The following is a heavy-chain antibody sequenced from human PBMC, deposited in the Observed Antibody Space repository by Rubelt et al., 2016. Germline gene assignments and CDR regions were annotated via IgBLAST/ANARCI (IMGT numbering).Heavy chain of an antibody. CDR3: AKDHRAVAHLFDY. D-gene: IGHD6-19*01. J-gene: IGHJ4*02. CDR1: GYTFSRYT. Sequence: QVQFVQSGAEVKKPGASVKVSCKASGYTFSRYTIHWVRQAPGQRPEWMGWIHAGNGDTRYSQKFQDRVTITRDRSASAAYMELSSLRSEDTAVYYCAKDHRAVAHLFDYWGQGTLVTVSS. V-gene: IGHV1-3*01. CDR2: IHAGNGDT.